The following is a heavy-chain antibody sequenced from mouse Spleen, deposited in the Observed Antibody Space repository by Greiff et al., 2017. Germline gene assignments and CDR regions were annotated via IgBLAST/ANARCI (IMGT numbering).Heavy chain of an antibody. D-gene: IGHD4-1*01. J-gene: IGHJ1*01. CDR1: GFTFSSYA. CDR2: ISSGGSYT. V-gene: IGHV5-9-3*01. CDR3: ASLTGTGYFDV. Sequence: EVQLVESGGGLVKPGGSLKLSCAASGFTFSSYAMSWVRQTPEKRLEWVATISSGGSYTYYPDSVKGRFTISRDNAKNTLYLQMSSLRSEDTAMYYCASLTGTGYFDVWGAGTTVTVSS.